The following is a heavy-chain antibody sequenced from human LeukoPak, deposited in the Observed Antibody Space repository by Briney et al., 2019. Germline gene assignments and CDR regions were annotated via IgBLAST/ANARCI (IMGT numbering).Heavy chain of an antibody. J-gene: IGHJ6*04. CDR1: GFTVSSNY. Sequence: GPLRLSCAASGFTVSSNYMSWVRQAAGEGLEWSSVIYSGGSTYYADSVKGRFTISRDNSKNTLYLQMNSLRAEDTAVYYCARDLIAAADGYYYGMDVWGKGTTVTVSS. CDR3: ARDLIAAADGYYYGMDV. CDR2: IYSGGST. V-gene: IGHV3-53*01. D-gene: IGHD6-13*01.